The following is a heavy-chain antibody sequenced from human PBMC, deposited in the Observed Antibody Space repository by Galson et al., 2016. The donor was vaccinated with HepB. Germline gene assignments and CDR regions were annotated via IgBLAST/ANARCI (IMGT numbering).Heavy chain of an antibody. CDR1: GFTFDDYA. J-gene: IGHJ4*01. Sequence: SLRLSCAASGFTFDDYAMHWVRQVPGKGLEWVSGISWNSDIIGYADSVKGRFIISRDNARHSLYLQLHSLRAEDTAHYYCAKGFGYTNFDAWGQGTLVTVSS. V-gene: IGHV3-9*01. CDR3: AKGFGYTNFDA. D-gene: IGHD2-2*02. CDR2: ISWNSDII.